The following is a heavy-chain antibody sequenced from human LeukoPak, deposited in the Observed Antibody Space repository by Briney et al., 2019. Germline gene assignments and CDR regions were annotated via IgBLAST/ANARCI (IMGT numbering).Heavy chain of an antibody. Sequence: GASVMVSCKASGYTFTGYYMHWVRQAPGQGLEWMGWINPNSGGTNYAQKFQGRVTMTRDTSISTAYMELSRLRSDDTAVYYCARDGGPMAVAGTGYFDYWGQGTLVTVSS. CDR2: INPNSGGT. CDR3: ARDGGPMAVAGTGYFDY. CDR1: GYTFTGYY. J-gene: IGHJ4*02. D-gene: IGHD6-19*01. V-gene: IGHV1-2*02.